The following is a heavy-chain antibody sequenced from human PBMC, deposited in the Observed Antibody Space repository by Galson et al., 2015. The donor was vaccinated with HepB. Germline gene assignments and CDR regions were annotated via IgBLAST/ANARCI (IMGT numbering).Heavy chain of an antibody. D-gene: IGHD2/OR15-2a*01. CDR2: ISAYNGNT. Sequence: SVKVSCKASGYTFTSYGISWVRQAPGQGLEWMGWISAYNGNTNYAQKLQGRVTMTTDTSTSTAYMELRSLRSDDTAVYYCARDPFRSDYYYYGMDVWGQGTTVTVSS. V-gene: IGHV1-18*04. J-gene: IGHJ6*02. CDR3: ARDPFRSDYYYYGMDV. CDR1: GYTFTSYG.